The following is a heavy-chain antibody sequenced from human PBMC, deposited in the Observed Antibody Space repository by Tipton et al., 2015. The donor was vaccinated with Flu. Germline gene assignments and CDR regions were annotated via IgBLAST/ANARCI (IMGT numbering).Heavy chain of an antibody. D-gene: IGHD1-1*01. CDR3: ARNKGTGYEDF. V-gene: IGHV4-59*01. CDR1: GASITNYY. CDR2: TSYGGNT. Sequence: LRLSCTVSGASITNYYWTWIRQPPGKPLEWIGYTSYGGNTNFNPSLRSRVSMSVDASKSQFSLKMTSLSAADTATYFCARNKGTGYEDFWGQGTLVTVSS. J-gene: IGHJ4*02.